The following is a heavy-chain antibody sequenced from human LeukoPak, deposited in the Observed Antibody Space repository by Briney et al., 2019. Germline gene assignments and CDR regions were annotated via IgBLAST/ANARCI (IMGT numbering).Heavy chain of an antibody. CDR1: GFTFGDYT. Sequence: GGSLRLSCTASGFTFGDYTMSWFCQAPGKGLEWVTFIRSKAYGATTEYAASVIGRFTISRDDSKNIAYLQMNSLKTEDTAVYYCTRALYYYGSGSYEGGYWGQGTLVTVSS. V-gene: IGHV3-49*03. CDR2: IRSKAYGATT. J-gene: IGHJ4*02. CDR3: TRALYYYGSGSYEGGY. D-gene: IGHD3-10*01.